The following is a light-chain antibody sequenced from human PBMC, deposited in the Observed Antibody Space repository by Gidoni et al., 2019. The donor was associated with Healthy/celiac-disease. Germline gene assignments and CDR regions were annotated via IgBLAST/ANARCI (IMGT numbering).Light chain of an antibody. V-gene: IGLV2-23*01. CDR1: NRDVGRYNL. Sequence: QSALNQTASVSGSPGQAITICCTGTNRDVGRYNLVSWSQQRPGNPPKLMFYDGSERPSGVSNRFSASTSANTASLTIAGLQADDEADYYCCSYAGISTVVFGGGTKLTVL. CDR2: DGS. J-gene: IGLJ2*01. CDR3: CSYAGISTVV.